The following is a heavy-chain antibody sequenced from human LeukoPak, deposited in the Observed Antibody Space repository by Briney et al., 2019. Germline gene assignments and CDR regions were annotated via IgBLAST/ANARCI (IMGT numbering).Heavy chain of an antibody. CDR2: INPNSGGT. CDR3: ARDIRIAARLPDY. Sequence: ASVKVSCKASGYTFTGYYMHWVRQAPGQGLEWMGWINPNSGGTNYAQKFQGRVTMTRDTSISTAYMELSRLRSDDTAVYYCARDIRIAARLPDYWGQGTLVTVSS. CDR1: GYTFTGYY. D-gene: IGHD6-6*01. V-gene: IGHV1-2*02. J-gene: IGHJ4*02.